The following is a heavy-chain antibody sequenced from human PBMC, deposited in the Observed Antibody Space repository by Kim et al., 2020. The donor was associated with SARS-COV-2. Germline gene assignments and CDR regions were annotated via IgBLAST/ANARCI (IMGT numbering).Heavy chain of an antibody. CDR2: INHSGST. Sequence: SETLSLTCAVYGGSFSGYYWSWIRQPPGKGLEWIGEINHSGSTNYNPSLKSRVTISVDTSKNQFSLKLSSVTAADTAVYYCARGEYDYVWGSYRRHWFDPWGQGTLVTVSS. J-gene: IGHJ5*02. CDR1: GGSFSGYY. V-gene: IGHV4-34*01. D-gene: IGHD3-16*02. CDR3: ARGEYDYVWGSYRRHWFDP.